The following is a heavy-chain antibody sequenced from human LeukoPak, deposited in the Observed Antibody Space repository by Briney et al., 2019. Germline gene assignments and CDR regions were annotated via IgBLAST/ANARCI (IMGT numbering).Heavy chain of an antibody. Sequence: PGGSLRLSCAASGFTVSSNYMSWVRQAPGKGLEWVSVIYSGGSTYYADSVKGRFTISRDNSKNTLYLQMNSLRAEDTAVYCCARAPQTAMASSIFDYWGQGTLVTVSS. CDR2: IYSGGST. CDR3: ARAPQTAMASSIFDY. D-gene: IGHD5-18*01. J-gene: IGHJ4*02. V-gene: IGHV3-53*01. CDR1: GFTVSSNY.